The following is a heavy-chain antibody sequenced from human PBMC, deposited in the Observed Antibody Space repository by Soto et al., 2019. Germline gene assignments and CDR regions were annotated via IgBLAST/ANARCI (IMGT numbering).Heavy chain of an antibody. CDR1: GVSITRYY. D-gene: IGHD1-20*01. J-gene: IGHJ4*02. V-gene: IGHV4-4*07. CDR2: IYSSGST. CDR3: ASLYNWNGWSDY. Sequence: QVQLQESGPGLVKPSATLSLTCTVSGVSITRYYWSWIQQPAGKGLEWIWRIYSSGSTNYNPSLKSRGAMSIDTSKNQFSLKRSSVTAADTAVYYCASLYNWNGWSDYWGQGTLVTVSS.